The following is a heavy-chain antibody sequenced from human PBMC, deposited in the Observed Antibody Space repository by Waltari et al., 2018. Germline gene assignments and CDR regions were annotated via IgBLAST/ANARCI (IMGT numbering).Heavy chain of an antibody. J-gene: IGHJ4*02. Sequence: EVRLVESGGGLVQPGGSLRLSCAASGLPFSSNWMAWVRQAPGKGLEWVANIKQDESQKYYVDSVKGRFTISRDNAKNSLYLQMDSLRAEDTAVYYCATDRGWTTFDNWGQGTLVAVSS. CDR3: ATDRGWTTFDN. CDR2: IKQDESQK. CDR1: GLPFSSNW. V-gene: IGHV3-7*01. D-gene: IGHD3-10*01.